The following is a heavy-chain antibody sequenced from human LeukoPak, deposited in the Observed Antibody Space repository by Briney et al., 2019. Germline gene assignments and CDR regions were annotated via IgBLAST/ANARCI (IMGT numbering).Heavy chain of an antibody. CDR2: IVVASGNT. Sequence: SVKVSCKASGFTFTNSAMQWVRQARGQRLEWIGWIVVASGNTKYAQKFQERVTITRDMSTSTAYMELSSPSPEDTAVYYCAAAPIEMQQRGFDYWGQGTLVTVSS. CDR1: GFTFTNSA. V-gene: IGHV1-58*02. D-gene: IGHD5-24*01. CDR3: AAAPIEMQQRGFDY. J-gene: IGHJ4*02.